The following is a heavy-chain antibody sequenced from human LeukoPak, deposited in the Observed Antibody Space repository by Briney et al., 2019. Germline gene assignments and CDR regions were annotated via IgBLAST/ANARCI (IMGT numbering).Heavy chain of an antibody. D-gene: IGHD5-18*01. Sequence: GGSLRLSCAASGFTVSSNYMSRVRQDPGKGVEWVSVIYSGGSTYYADSVKGRFTISRDNSKNTLYLQMNSLRAEDTAVYYCARGGYSYGRPTYGMDVWGQGTTVTVSS. J-gene: IGHJ6*02. V-gene: IGHV3-53*01. CDR1: GFTVSSNY. CDR3: ARGGYSYGRPTYGMDV. CDR2: IYSGGST.